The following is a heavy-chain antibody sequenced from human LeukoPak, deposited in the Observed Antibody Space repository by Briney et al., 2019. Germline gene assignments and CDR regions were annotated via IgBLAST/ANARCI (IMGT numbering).Heavy chain of an antibody. CDR2: ISSSSSYI. Sequence: PGGSLRLSCAASGFTFGSYSMNWVRQAPGKGLEWVSSISSSSSYIYYADSVKGRFTISRDNAKNSLYLQMNSLRAEDTAVYYCAREFSSSWCFDYWGQGTLVTVSS. D-gene: IGHD6-13*01. V-gene: IGHV3-21*01. CDR3: AREFSSSWCFDY. J-gene: IGHJ4*02. CDR1: GFTFGSYS.